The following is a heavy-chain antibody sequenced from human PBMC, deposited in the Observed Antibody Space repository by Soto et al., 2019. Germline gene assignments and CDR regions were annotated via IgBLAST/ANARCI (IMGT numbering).Heavy chain of an antibody. CDR3: ARVPVSRLAGEHDWFDP. CDR1: GGSISSGGYY. V-gene: IGHV4-31*03. CDR2: IYYSGST. J-gene: IGHJ5*02. D-gene: IGHD1-26*01. Sequence: PSETLSLTCTVSGGSISSGGYYWSWIRQHPXKGLEWIGYIYYSGSTYYNPSLKSRVTISVDTSKNQFSLKLSSVTAADTAVYYCARVPVSRLAGEHDWFDPWGQGIPVTVSS.